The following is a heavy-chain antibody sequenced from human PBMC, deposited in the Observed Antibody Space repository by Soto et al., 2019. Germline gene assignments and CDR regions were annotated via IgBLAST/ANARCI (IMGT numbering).Heavy chain of an antibody. CDR3: ARDSSGRHDY. Sequence: SETLSLTCSVSGGSVRSGSYYWTWIRQPPGKGLEWIGYIYQSGATNYNASLKSRVTISIDTSKNQFFLKLNSVTAADTAVYYCARDSSGRHDYWGQGTLVTVSS. CDR1: GGSVRSGSYY. D-gene: IGHD3-22*01. V-gene: IGHV4-61*01. J-gene: IGHJ4*02. CDR2: IYQSGAT.